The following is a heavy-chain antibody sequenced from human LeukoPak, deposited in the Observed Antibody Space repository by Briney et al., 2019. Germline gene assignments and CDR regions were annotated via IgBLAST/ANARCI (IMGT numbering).Heavy chain of an antibody. CDR1: GGSISSSNW. D-gene: IGHD4-23*01. V-gene: IGHV4-4*02. CDR3: AKDLVATVVTTPDAFDI. Sequence: PSETLSLTCAVSGGSISSSNWWSWVRQPPGKGLEWIGEIYHSGSTNYNPSLKSRVTISVDKSKNQFSLKLSSVTAADTAVYYCAKDLVATVVTTPDAFDIWGQGTMVTVSS. CDR2: IYHSGST. J-gene: IGHJ3*02.